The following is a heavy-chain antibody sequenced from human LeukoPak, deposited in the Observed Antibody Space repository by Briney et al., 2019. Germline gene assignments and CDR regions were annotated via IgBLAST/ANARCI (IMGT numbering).Heavy chain of an antibody. V-gene: IGHV3-74*01. CDR2: INSDGSST. CDR1: GFTFSSYW. J-gene: IGHJ3*02. D-gene: IGHD3-22*01. Sequence: PGGSLRLSCAASGFTFSSYWMHWVRQAPGKGLVWVSRINSDGSSTSYADSVKGRFTISRDNAKNTLYLQMNSLRAEDTAVYYCARALRGRSGFTMIGPNAFDIWGQGTMVTVSS. CDR3: ARALRGRSGFTMIGPNAFDI.